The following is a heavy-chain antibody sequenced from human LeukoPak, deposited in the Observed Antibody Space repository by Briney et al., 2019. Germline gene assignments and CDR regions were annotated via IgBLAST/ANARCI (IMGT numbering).Heavy chain of an antibody. CDR2: IYHSGST. CDR1: GYSISSGYY. D-gene: IGHD3-3*01. Sequence: PSETLSVSCTVSGYSISSGYYWGWIRQPPGKGLEWIGSIYHSGSTYYNPSLKSRVTISVDTSKNQFSLKLSSVTAADTAVYYCARETTIFGVVNPFDYWGQGTLVTVSS. V-gene: IGHV4-38-2*02. CDR3: ARETTIFGVVNPFDY. J-gene: IGHJ4*02.